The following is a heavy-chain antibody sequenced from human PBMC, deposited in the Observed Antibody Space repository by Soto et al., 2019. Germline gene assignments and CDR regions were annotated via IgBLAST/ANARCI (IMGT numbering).Heavy chain of an antibody. CDR1: GGSISSYY. CDR2: IYYSGST. D-gene: IGHD4-4*01. Sequence: SETLSLTCTVSGGSISSYYWSWIRQPPGKGLEWIGYIYYSGSTNYNPSLKSRVTISVDTSKNQFSLKLSSVTAADTAVYYCARHGDYSNYGNWFDPWAREPWSPSPQ. CDR3: ARHGDYSNYGNWFDP. J-gene: IGHJ5*02. V-gene: IGHV4-59*08.